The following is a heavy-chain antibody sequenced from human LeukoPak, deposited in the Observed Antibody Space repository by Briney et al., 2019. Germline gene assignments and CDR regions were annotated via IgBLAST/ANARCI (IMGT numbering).Heavy chain of an antibody. D-gene: IGHD5-24*01. CDR1: GGSITSSSYY. CDR3: ARVNRRDGHTFDY. J-gene: IGHJ4*02. CDR2: IYYTGST. Sequence: SETLSLTCTVSGGSITSSSYYWGWIRQPPGKGLEWIGSIYYTGSTYYNPSLKSRVTISVDTSKNQFSLKLSSVTAADTAVYYCARVNRRDGHTFDYWGQGTLVTVSS. V-gene: IGHV4-39*07.